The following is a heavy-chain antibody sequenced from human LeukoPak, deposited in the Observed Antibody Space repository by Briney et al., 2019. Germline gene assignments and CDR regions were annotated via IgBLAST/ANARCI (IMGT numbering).Heavy chain of an antibody. CDR1: GFTFSSYG. J-gene: IGHJ4*02. Sequence: GRSLRLSCAASGFTFSSYGMHWVRQAPGKGLEWVAVIWYDGSNKYYADSVKGRFTISRDNSKNTLYLQMNSLRAEDTAVYYCARNHVPAYYYDNSGYYYGGQGPLVTVPS. D-gene: IGHD3-22*01. V-gene: IGHV3-33*01. CDR2: IWYDGSNK. CDR3: ARNHVPAYYYDNSGYYY.